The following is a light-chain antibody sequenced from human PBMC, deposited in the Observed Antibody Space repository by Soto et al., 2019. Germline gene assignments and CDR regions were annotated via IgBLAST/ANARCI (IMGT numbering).Light chain of an antibody. Sequence: QTTQTPSSLSATVRDSVPITCRASHDLTIYLAWYQHKPGKAPKLLIYDASTLESGVPTRFSGSGSGTEFTLTISSLQPDDFATDYCQQYNTPSWTFGQGTKVDIK. J-gene: IGKJ1*01. V-gene: IGKV1-5*01. CDR2: DAS. CDR1: HDLTIY. CDR3: QQYNTPSWT.